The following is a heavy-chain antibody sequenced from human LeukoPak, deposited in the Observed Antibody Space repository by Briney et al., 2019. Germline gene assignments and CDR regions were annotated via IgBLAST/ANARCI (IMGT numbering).Heavy chain of an antibody. Sequence: GGSLRLSCAASGFTFSDYYMSWIRQAPGKGLEWVSAISASGGSTYYVDSVKGRFTISRDNSKNTLYLQMNSLRAEDTAVYYCAKDQRWELPHYFDYWGQGTLVTVSS. CDR3: AKDQRWELPHYFDY. J-gene: IGHJ4*02. CDR1: GFTFSDYY. D-gene: IGHD1-26*01. CDR2: ISASGGST. V-gene: IGHV3-23*01.